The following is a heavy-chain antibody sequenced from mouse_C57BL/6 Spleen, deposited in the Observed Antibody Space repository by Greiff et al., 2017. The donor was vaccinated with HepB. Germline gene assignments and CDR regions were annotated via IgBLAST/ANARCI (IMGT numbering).Heavy chain of an antibody. CDR2: IDPSDSYT. CDR1: GYTFTSYW. J-gene: IGHJ2*01. V-gene: IGHV1-50*01. D-gene: IGHD1-1*01. CDR3: ARRDYYGSSLYYFDY. Sequence: QVQLQQPGAELVKPGASVKLSCKASGYTFTSYWMQWVKQRPGQGLEWIGEIDPSDSYTNYNQKFKGKATLTVATSSSTAYMQLSSLTSEDSAVYYCARRDYYGSSLYYFDYWGQGTTLTVSS.